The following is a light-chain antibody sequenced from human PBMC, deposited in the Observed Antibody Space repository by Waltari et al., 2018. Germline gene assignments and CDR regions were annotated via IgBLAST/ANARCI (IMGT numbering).Light chain of an antibody. Sequence: QSALTQPASVSGSPGQSITISCTGTRSHVGTYNPVSLYQQPPVKAPKLMISEVNKRPSGVSNRFSGSKSGNTASLTISGLQSEDEASYYCSSYISSTSVIFGGGTKLTVL. V-gene: IGLV2-23*02. CDR3: SSYISSTSVI. CDR1: RSHVGTYNP. CDR2: EVN. J-gene: IGLJ2*01.